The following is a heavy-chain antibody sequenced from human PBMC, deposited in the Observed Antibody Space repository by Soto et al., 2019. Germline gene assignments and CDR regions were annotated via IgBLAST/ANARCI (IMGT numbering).Heavy chain of an antibody. CDR2: ISYDGSNK. D-gene: IGHD3-10*01. V-gene: IGHV3-30*18. CDR3: AKDRMGAGVRGYFAY. Sequence: QVQLVESGGGVVQPGRSLRLSCAGSGFTFSAYGMDWVRQAPGKGLEWVAVISYDGSNKYYADSVKGRFTISRDNSKNTLYLQMNSLRAEDTAVYYCAKDRMGAGVRGYFAYWGQGTLVNVSS. CDR1: GFTFSAYG. J-gene: IGHJ4*02.